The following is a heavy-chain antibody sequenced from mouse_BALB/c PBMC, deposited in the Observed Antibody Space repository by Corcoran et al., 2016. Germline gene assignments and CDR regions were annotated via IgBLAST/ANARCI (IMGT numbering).Heavy chain of an antibody. CDR3: ARSNWFDY. CDR2: IDPANGNT. V-gene: IGHV14-3*02. CDR1: GFTIKDTY. J-gene: IGHJ2*01. D-gene: IGHD4-1*01. Sequence: EVQLQQSGAELVKPGASVTLSCTASGFTIKDTYMPWVQQRPEQGLEWIGRIDPANGNTKYDPKFQGKATITADTSSNTAYLQLSSLTSEDTAVYYCARSNWFDYWGQGTTLTVSS.